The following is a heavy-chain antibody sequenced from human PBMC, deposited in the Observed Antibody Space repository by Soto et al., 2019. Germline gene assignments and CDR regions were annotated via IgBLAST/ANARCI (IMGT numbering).Heavy chain of an antibody. CDR3: ARDTVTIYGGAQVAWFDP. Sequence: QVQLVESGGGVVQPGRSLRLSCAASGFTFSSYGMHWVRQAPGKGLEWVAVIWYDGSNKYYADSVKGRFTISRDNSKNTLYLQMNSLRADDTAVYYCARDTVTIYGGAQVAWFDPWGQGTLVTVSS. V-gene: IGHV3-33*01. CDR1: GFTFSSYG. D-gene: IGHD4-17*01. J-gene: IGHJ5*02. CDR2: IWYDGSNK.